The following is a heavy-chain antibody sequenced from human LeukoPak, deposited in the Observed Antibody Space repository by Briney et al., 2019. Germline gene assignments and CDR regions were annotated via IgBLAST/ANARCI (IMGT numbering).Heavy chain of an antibody. CDR1: GFSLRAYD. D-gene: IGHD3-10*01. J-gene: IGHJ3*02. Sequence: GGSLRLSCAASGFSLRAYDLIWGRQAPGMGLDWVSIINGGGDIMMHEDSVKGRFTISRDNSKNTFYLQMNSLRVEDTAVYYCAMRDRGYGLDIWGQGTMVTVSS. CDR3: AMRDRGYGLDI. V-gene: IGHV3-23*01. CDR2: INGGGDIM.